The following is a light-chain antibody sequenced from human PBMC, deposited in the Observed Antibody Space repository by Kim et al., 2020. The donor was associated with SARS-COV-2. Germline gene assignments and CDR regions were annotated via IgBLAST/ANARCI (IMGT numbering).Light chain of an antibody. J-gene: IGLJ1*01. V-gene: IGLV1-40*01. CDR1: SSNIGAGCD. CDR3: QSYDSSLRAYV. CDR2: ANT. Sequence: TGTISCTGTSSNIGAGCDVHWYQQLPGTAPKLLIYANTKRPSGVPDRFSGSKSGPSASLTITGLQAEDEADYYCQSYDSSLRAYVFGTGTKVTVL.